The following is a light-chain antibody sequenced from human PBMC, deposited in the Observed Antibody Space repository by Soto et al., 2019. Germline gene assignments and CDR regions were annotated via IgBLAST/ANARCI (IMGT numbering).Light chain of an antibody. CDR2: DAF. CDR1: QSVNSN. CDR3: QQRNSWPPIT. J-gene: IGKJ5*01. V-gene: IGKV3-15*01. Sequence: EVVMTQSPATLSVSPGERATLSCRASQSVNSNLAWYQQKPGRAPRLLIYDAFTRATGIPARFSGSGSGTEFTLTISSLQSEDFALYYCQQRNSWPPITFGQGTRLEIK.